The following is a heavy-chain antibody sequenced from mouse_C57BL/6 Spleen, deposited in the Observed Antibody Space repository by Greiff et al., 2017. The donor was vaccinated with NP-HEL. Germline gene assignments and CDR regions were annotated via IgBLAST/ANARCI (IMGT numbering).Heavy chain of an antibody. CDR2: IYPGSGST. J-gene: IGHJ3*01. D-gene: IGHD2-4*01. CDR3: ARGYDYDERAWFAY. Sequence: VQLQQSGAELVKPGASVKMSCKASGYTFTSYWITWVKQRPGQGLEWIGDIYPGSGSTNYNEKFKSKATLTVDTSSSTAYMQLSSLTSEDSAVYDCARGYDYDERAWFAYWGQGTLVTVSA. CDR1: GYTFTSYW. V-gene: IGHV1-55*01.